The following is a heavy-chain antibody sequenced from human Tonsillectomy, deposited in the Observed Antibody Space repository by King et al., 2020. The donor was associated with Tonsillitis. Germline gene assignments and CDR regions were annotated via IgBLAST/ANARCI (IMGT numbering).Heavy chain of an antibody. V-gene: IGHV1-2*02. CDR1: GYTFTGYY. CDR3: ARLGQWLDITPGAGY. D-gene: IGHD6-19*01. CDR2: INPNSGGT. Sequence: VQLVESGADVKKPGASVKVSCKASGYTFTGYYMHWVRQAPGQGLEWMGWINPNSGGTNYAQKFQGRVTMTRDTSISTAYMELSRLRSDDTAVYYCARLGQWLDITPGAGYWGQGTLVTVSS. J-gene: IGHJ4*02.